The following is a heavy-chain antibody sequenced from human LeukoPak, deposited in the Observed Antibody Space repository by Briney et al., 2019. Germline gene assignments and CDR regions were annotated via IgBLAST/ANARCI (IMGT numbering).Heavy chain of an antibody. V-gene: IGHV3-48*01. J-gene: IGHJ3*02. CDR1: GFTFSSYS. Sequence: GSLRLSCAASGFTFSSYSMNWVRQAPGKGLEWVSYISSSSSTIYYADSVKGRFTISRDNAKNSLYLQMNSLRAEDTAVYYCARDLVVPAAIQGYDAFDIWGQGTMVTVSS. D-gene: IGHD2-2*01. CDR2: ISSSSSTI. CDR3: ARDLVVPAAIQGYDAFDI.